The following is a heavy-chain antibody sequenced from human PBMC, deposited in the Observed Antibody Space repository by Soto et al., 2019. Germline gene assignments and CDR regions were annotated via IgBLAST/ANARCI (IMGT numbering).Heavy chain of an antibody. J-gene: IGHJ6*03. D-gene: IGHD6-19*01. V-gene: IGHV5-51*03. CDR2: IYPGDSDT. CDR3: ARLVAVAYYYYYMDV. Sequence: EVQLVQSGAEVKKPGESLKISCKGSGYSFTSYWIGWVRQMPGKGLEWMGIIYPGDSDTRYSPSFQGQVTISADKSISTAYLQWSSLKASDTAMYYCARLVAVAYYYYYMDVWGKGTTVTVSS. CDR1: GYSFTSYW.